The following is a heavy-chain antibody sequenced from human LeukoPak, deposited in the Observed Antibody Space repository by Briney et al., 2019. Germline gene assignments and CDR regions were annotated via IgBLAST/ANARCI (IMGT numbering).Heavy chain of an antibody. Sequence: SVKVSCKASGGTFSSYAISWVRQAPGQGLEWMGRIIPIFGIANYAQKFQGRVTITADRSTSTAYMELSSLRSEDTAVYYCARGAYYYDSSGYPNWFDPWGQGTLVTVSS. D-gene: IGHD3-22*01. CDR2: IIPIFGIA. V-gene: IGHV1-69*04. CDR3: ARGAYYYDSSGYPNWFDP. J-gene: IGHJ5*02. CDR1: GGTFSSYA.